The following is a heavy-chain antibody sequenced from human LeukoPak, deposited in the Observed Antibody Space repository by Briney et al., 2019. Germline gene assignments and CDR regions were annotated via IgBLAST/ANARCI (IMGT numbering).Heavy chain of an antibody. CDR1: GGSFSGYY. Sequence: SETLSLTCAVYGGSFSGYYRSWIRQPPGKGLEWIGEINHSGSTNYNPSLKSRVTISVDTSKNQFSLKLSSVTAADTAVYYCARCPYYDYVWGSYANWFDPWGQGTLVTVSS. J-gene: IGHJ5*02. CDR3: ARCPYYDYVWGSYANWFDP. CDR2: INHSGST. D-gene: IGHD3-16*01. V-gene: IGHV4-34*01.